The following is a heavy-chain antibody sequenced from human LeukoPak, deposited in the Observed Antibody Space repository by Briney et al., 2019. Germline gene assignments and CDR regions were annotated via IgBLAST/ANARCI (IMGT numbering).Heavy chain of an antibody. J-gene: IGHJ4*02. D-gene: IGHD5-24*01. V-gene: IGHV3-48*03. CDR3: AREDGYPRDYFDY. CDR2: ISSSGSTI. Sequence: GGSLRLSCAASGFTFSSYEMNWVRQAPGKGLEWVSYISSSGSTIYYADSVKGRFTISRDNVKNSLYLQMNSLRAEDTAVYYCAREDGYPRDYFDYWGQGTLVTVSS. CDR1: GFTFSSYE.